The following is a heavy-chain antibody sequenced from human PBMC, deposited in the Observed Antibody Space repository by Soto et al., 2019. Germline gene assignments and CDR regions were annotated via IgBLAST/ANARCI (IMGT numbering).Heavy chain of an antibody. V-gene: IGHV3-53*01. Sequence: GGSLRLSCAASGFTVSSNYMSWVRQAPGKGLEWVSVIYSGGSTYYADSVKGRFTISRDNSKNTLYLQMNSLRAEDTAVYYCAKAPYIPAAAFDYWGQGTLVTVSS. CDR3: AKAPYIPAAAFDY. CDR1: GFTVSSNY. D-gene: IGHD2-15*01. CDR2: IYSGGST. J-gene: IGHJ4*02.